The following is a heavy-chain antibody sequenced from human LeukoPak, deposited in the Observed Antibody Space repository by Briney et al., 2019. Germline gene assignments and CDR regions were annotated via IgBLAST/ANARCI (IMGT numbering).Heavy chain of an antibody. CDR1: GGSISSGGYY. J-gene: IGHJ4*02. V-gene: IGHV4-31*03. CDR2: IYYSGTT. CDR3: ARGSTGDKSNN. Sequence: SQALSLTCTVSGGSISSGGYYWSWIRQLPGKGLEWIGYIYYSGTTSYNPSLKSRLTISLDTSENQFSLKLSSVTAADTAVYYCARGSTGDKSNNWGQGTLVTVSS. D-gene: IGHD7-27*01.